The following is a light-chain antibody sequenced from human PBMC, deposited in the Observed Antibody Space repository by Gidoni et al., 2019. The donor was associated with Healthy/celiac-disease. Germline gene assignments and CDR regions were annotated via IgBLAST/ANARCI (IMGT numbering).Light chain of an antibody. CDR2: DAS. CDR1: QSVSSY. Sequence: EIVLTQSPATLALPPGERATLSCRASQSVSSYLAWYQQKPGQAPSLLIYDASNRATGIPARFSGSGSGTDFTLTISSLEPEDFAVYYCQQRSNWLALTFGGGTKVEIK. CDR3: QQRSNWLALT. V-gene: IGKV3-11*01. J-gene: IGKJ4*01.